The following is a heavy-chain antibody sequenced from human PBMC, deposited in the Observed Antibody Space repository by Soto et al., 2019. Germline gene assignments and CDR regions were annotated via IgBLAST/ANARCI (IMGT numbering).Heavy chain of an antibody. D-gene: IGHD2-2*01. J-gene: IGHJ6*02. CDR2: IDPSDSYT. Sequence: GESLKISCNGSGYSFTSYWISWVRQMPWKGLEWMGRIDPSDSYTNYSPSFQGHVTISADKSISTAYLQWSSLKASDTAMYYCARRGIVVVPAAIGPGSYYYGMDVWGQGTTVTVSS. CDR1: GYSFTSYW. CDR3: ARRGIVVVPAAIGPGSYYYGMDV. V-gene: IGHV5-10-1*01.